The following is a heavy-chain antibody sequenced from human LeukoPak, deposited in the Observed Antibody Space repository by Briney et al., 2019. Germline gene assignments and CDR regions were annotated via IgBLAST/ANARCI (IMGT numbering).Heavy chain of an antibody. J-gene: IGHJ5*01. CDR3: ARDPRVSDFWSLDS. CDR1: GYTFTGYY. V-gene: IGHV1-2*02. D-gene: IGHD2-21*02. Sequence: ASVKVSCKASGYTFTGYYMHWVRQAPGQGLEWMGWINPNSGGTNYAQKFQGRVTMTRDTSTSTAYMELSRLRSDDTAVYYCARDPRVSDFWSLDSWGQGTLVTVSS. CDR2: INPNSGGT.